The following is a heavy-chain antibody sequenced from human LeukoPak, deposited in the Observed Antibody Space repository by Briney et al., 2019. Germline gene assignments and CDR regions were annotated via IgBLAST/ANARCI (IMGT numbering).Heavy chain of an antibody. D-gene: IGHD2-2*01. V-gene: IGHV3-23*01. CDR1: GFTFSSHS. CDR2: ISGSGDST. CDR3: AKANRYCISTSCYASFDY. J-gene: IGHJ4*02. Sequence: GGSLRLSCAASGFTFSSHSMNWVRQVPGKGLEWVSGISGSGDSTYYADSVKGRFTISRDNTKNTLYLQINSLRAEDTAVYYCAKANRYCISTSCYASFDYWGQGTLVTVSS.